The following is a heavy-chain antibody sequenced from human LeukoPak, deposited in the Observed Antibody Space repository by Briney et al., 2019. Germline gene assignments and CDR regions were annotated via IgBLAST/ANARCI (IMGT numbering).Heavy chain of an antibody. V-gene: IGHV1-46*01. J-gene: IGHJ4*02. CDR1: GYTFTSNY. CDR3: ARDQEGFDY. Sequence: ASVKVSCKASGYTFTSNYIHWVRQAPGQGLEWMGMIYPRDGSTSYAQKFQGRVTVTRDTSTSTVHMELSGLRSEDTAVYYCARDQEGFDYWGQGTLSPSPQ. CDR2: IYPRDGST.